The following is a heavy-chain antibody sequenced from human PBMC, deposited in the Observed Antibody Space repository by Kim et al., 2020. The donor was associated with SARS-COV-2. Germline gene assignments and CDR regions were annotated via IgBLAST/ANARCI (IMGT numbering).Heavy chain of an antibody. Sequence: VKGRFTTPRDNSKDTLYLQMNSLRAEDTAVYYCARDLRDDSSGFFDYWGQGTLVTVSS. J-gene: IGHJ4*02. CDR3: ARDLRDDSSGFFDY. V-gene: IGHV3-30*07. D-gene: IGHD3-22*01.